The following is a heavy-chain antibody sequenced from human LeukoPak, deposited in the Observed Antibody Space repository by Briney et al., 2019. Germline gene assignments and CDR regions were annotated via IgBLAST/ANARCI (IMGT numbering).Heavy chain of an antibody. V-gene: IGHV1-18*01. CDR3: ARDGYSYGYWMYYFDY. J-gene: IGHJ4*02. D-gene: IGHD5-18*01. CDR1: GYIFSSYG. Sequence: ASVKVSCKTSGYIFSSYGISWVRQAPGQGLEWMGWSSANNGNTNYAQKPQGRVTMTKDTSTNTAYMELRSLRVDDTAVYYCARDGYSYGYWMYYFDYWGQGTLVTVSS. CDR2: SSANNGNT.